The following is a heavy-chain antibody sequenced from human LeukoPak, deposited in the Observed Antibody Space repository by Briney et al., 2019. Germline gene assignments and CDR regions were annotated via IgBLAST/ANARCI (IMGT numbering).Heavy chain of an antibody. V-gene: IGHV4-39*07. CDR3: ARVLSGYGSGKGYFDY. D-gene: IGHD3-10*01. Sequence: SETLSLTCTVSGDPIRSSNYYWGWIRQPAGKGLEWIGSFYYTGSTYYNPSLHSRVTISVDTSTNQFFLRLTSVTAADTAMYYCARVLSGYGSGKGYFDYWGQGTLATVSS. CDR2: FYYTGST. CDR1: GDPIRSSNYY. J-gene: IGHJ4*02.